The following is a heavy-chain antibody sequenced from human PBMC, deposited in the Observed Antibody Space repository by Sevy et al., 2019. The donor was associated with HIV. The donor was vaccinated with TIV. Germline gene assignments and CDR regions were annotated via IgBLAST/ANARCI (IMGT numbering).Heavy chain of an antibody. CDR3: ATAREYYQDSSGYLDF. V-gene: IGHV1-24*01. Sequence: ASVKDSCKVSGYTLTGLSMHWVRQAPGKGLEWMGRFDPEDGETIYAQNFQGRVTLTEDTSRDTAYMELSSLRYEDTAVYYCATAREYYQDSSGYLDFWGQGTLVTVSS. CDR2: FDPEDGET. CDR1: GYTLTGLS. J-gene: IGHJ4*02. D-gene: IGHD3-22*01.